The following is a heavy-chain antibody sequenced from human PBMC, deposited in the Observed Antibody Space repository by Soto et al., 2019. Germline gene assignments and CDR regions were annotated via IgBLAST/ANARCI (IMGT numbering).Heavy chain of an antibody. V-gene: IGHV4-31*03. Sequence: QVQLQESGPGLVKPSQTLSLTCTVSGGSISSGGYYWSWIRQHPGKGLEWIGYIYYSGSTYYNPSLKSRVTISVDPSKNQFSLKLSSVTAADTAVYYCARIVRDYDFWSGYYTDDAFDIWGQGTMVTVSS. CDR3: ARIVRDYDFWSGYYTDDAFDI. J-gene: IGHJ3*02. CDR2: IYYSGST. CDR1: GGSISSGGYY. D-gene: IGHD3-3*01.